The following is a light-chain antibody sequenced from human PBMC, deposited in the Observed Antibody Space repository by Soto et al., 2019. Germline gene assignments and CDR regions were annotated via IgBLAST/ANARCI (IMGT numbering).Light chain of an antibody. J-gene: IGLJ2*01. CDR2: EVS. Sequence: QSALTQPPSASGSPGQSVTISCTGTSSDVGGYNYFSWYQQHPGKAPKLLIYEVSKRPSGVPDRFSGSKSGNTASLTGSGLQAEDEDDYYGNSYAGSNNWVFGGGTKLTVL. CDR3: NSYAGSNNWV. V-gene: IGLV2-8*01. CDR1: SSDVGGYNY.